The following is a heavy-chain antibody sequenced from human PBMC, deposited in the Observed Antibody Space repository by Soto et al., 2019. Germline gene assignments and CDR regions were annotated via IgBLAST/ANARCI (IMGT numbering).Heavy chain of an antibody. V-gene: IGHV4-31*03. CDR1: GGSISSGGYY. CDR3: ARVCGGDCHYGMDV. Sequence: QVQLQESGPGLVKPSQTLSLICTVSGGSISSGGYYWSWIRQHPGKGLEWIGYIYYSGSTYYNPSLKSRVTISVDTSKIQFSLKLSSVTAADTAVYYCARVCGGDCHYGMDVWGQGTTVTVSS. D-gene: IGHD2-21*02. CDR2: IYYSGST. J-gene: IGHJ6*02.